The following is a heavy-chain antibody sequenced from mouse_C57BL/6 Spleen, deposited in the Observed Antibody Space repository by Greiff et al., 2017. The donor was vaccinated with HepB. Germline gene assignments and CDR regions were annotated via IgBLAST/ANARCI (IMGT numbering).Heavy chain of an antibody. Sequence: QVQLQQSGAELARPGASVKMSCKASGYTFTSYTMHWVKQRPGQGLEWIGYINPSSGYTTYNQKFKDKATLTADKSSSTAYMQLSSLTSEDSAVYYCAREGALLRFDYWGQGTTLTVSS. CDR2: INPSSGYT. D-gene: IGHD1-2*01. CDR1: GYTFTSYT. CDR3: AREGALLRFDY. J-gene: IGHJ2*01. V-gene: IGHV1-4*01.